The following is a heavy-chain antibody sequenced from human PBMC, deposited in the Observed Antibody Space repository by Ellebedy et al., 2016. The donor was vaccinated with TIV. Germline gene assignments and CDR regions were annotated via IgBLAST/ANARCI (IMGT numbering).Heavy chain of an antibody. CDR1: GFTFQDYA. CDR2: ISLDGRAS. D-gene: IGHD1-1*01. J-gene: IGHJ4*02. CDR3: VKEFEAGTYSFDH. Sequence: GESLKISCAASGFTFQDYAINWVRHAPGKGPEWVSLISLDGRASYYADSVKRRFTVSRDNTNRKVYLQMNSPRVEDSALYYCVKEFEAGTYSFDHWGQGALVTVSS. V-gene: IGHV3-43D*03.